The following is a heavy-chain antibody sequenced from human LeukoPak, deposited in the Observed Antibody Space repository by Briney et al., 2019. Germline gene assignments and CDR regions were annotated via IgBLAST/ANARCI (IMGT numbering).Heavy chain of an antibody. Sequence: PGGSLRLSCAASGFIFTNAWMTWVRQAPGKGLEWVGRIKTKSDGGTTDYAAPVKGRFTISRDDSKKMIYLHMNSLKTEDTAVYFCTTESRFRLILDYWGLGTLVTVSS. J-gene: IGHJ4*02. CDR2: IKTKSDGGTT. D-gene: IGHD2-21*01. V-gene: IGHV3-15*01. CDR3: TTESRFRLILDY. CDR1: GFIFTNAW.